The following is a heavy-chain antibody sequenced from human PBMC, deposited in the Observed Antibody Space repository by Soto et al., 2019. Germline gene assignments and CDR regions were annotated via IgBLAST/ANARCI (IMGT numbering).Heavy chain of an antibody. CDR3: LRVEAKGDYYGAGSYYKERDLGDGMDV. CDR1: GFTFSSYA. V-gene: IGHV3-30-3*01. D-gene: IGHD3-10*01. Sequence: GGSLRLSCAASGFTFSSYAMHWVRQAPGKGLEWVAVISYDGSNKYYADSVKGRFTISRDNSKNTLYLQMNSLRAEDTAVYYCLRVEAKGDYYGAGSYYKERDLGDGMDVWGQGTTVTVSS. J-gene: IGHJ6*02. CDR2: ISYDGSNK.